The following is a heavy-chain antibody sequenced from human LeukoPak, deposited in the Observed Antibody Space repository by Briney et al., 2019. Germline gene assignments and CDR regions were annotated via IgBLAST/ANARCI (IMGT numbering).Heavy chain of an antibody. CDR1: GYTFTGYY. CDR2: INPNSGGT. V-gene: IGHV1-2*02. Sequence: ASVKVSCKASGYTFTGYYMHWVRQAPGQGLEWMGWINPNSGGTNYAQKFQGRVTMTRDTSISTAYMELSRLRSDDTAVYYCARYDYGTQPFDYWVQGTLVTVSS. J-gene: IGHJ4*02. CDR3: ARYDYGTQPFDY. D-gene: IGHD4/OR15-4a*01.